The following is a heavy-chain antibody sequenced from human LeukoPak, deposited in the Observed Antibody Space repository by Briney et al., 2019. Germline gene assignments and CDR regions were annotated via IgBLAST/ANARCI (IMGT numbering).Heavy chain of an antibody. CDR1: GYSFTSYW. Sequence: GESLKISCKGSGYSFTSYWIGWVRQMSGKGLEWMAIIYPGDSDTTYSPSFQGQVTISADKSISTAYLQWSSLKASDTAMYYCARVIMVRGIITFDYWGQGTLVTVSS. D-gene: IGHD3-10*01. V-gene: IGHV5-51*01. CDR2: IYPGDSDT. J-gene: IGHJ4*02. CDR3: ARVIMVRGIITFDY.